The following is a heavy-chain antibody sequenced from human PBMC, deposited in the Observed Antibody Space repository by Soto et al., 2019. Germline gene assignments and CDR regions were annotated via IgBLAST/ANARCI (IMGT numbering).Heavy chain of an antibody. J-gene: IGHJ6*02. Sequence: QVQLVESGGGVVQPGRSLRLSCAASGFTFSSYAMHWVRQAPGKGLEWVAVISYDGSNKYYADSVKGRFTISRDNSKNTLYLQMNSLRAEDTAVYYRARDDYYYYYGMDVWGQGTTVTVSS. CDR1: GFTFSSYA. CDR3: ARDDYYYYYGMDV. V-gene: IGHV3-30-3*01. CDR2: ISYDGSNK.